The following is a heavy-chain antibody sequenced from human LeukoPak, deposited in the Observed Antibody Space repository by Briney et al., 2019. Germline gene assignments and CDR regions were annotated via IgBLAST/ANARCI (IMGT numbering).Heavy chain of an antibody. CDR1: GGSISSSSYY. V-gene: IGHV4-39*01. D-gene: IGHD3-10*01. CDR2: IYYSGST. J-gene: IGHJ4*02. Sequence: PSETPSLTCTVSGGSISSSSYYWGWIRQPPGKGLEWIGSIYYSGSTYYNPSLKSRVTISVDTSKNQFSLKLSSVTAADTAVYYCARRNPYYGSGSHVDYWGQGTLVTVSS. CDR3: ARRNPYYGSGSHVDY.